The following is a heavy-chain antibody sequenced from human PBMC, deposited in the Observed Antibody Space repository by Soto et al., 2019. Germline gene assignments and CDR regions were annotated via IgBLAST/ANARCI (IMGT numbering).Heavy chain of an antibody. D-gene: IGHD3-9*01. CDR1: GGSISSYY. CDR2: IYYSGGT. Sequence: SETLSLTCTVSGGSISSYYWSWIRQPPGKELEWIGYIYYSGGTNYNPSLKSRVTISIDTSKNQFSLKLSSVTAADTAVYFCARHDWRWTYDYWSQGTLVTVSP. CDR3: ARHDWRWTYDY. J-gene: IGHJ4*02. V-gene: IGHV4-59*08.